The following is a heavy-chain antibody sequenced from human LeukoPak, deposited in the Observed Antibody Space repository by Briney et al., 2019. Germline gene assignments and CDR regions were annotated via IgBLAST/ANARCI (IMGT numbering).Heavy chain of an antibody. D-gene: IGHD3-10*01. CDR3: RSPDY. CDR2: ISYDGSSK. CDR1: EFTFSNYL. Sequence: PGRSLRLSCAASEFTFSNYLMHWVRQAPGKGLEWVAVISYDGSSKYYADSVKGRFTISRDNSKNTLFLQMNSLRAEDTAVYYCRSPDYWGQGTLVTVSS. J-gene: IGHJ4*02. V-gene: IGHV3-30*04.